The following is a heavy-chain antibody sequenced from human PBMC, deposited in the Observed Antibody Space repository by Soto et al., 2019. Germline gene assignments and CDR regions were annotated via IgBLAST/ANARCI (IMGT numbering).Heavy chain of an antibody. V-gene: IGHV4-34*01. CDR1: GGSFSGYY. Sequence: PSETLSLTXAVYGGSFSGYYWSWIRQPPGKGLEWIGEINHSGSTNYNPSLKSRVTISVDTSKNQFSLKLSSVTATDTAVYYCARGGYYYDSSGYYTNPHYYYGMDVWGQGTTVTVSS. D-gene: IGHD3-22*01. CDR3: ARGGYYYDSSGYYTNPHYYYGMDV. J-gene: IGHJ6*02. CDR2: INHSGST.